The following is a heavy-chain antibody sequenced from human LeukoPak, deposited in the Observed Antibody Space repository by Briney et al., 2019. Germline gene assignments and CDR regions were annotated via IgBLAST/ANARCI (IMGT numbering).Heavy chain of an antibody. Sequence: GGSLRLSSAASGFTFDDYAMHWVRQAPGKGLEWVSGISWNSGSIGYADSVKGRFTISRDNAKNSLYLQMNSLRAEDMALYYCAKDIRSSGWYSYYYMDVWGKGTTVTVSS. J-gene: IGHJ6*03. D-gene: IGHD6-19*01. CDR2: ISWNSGSI. V-gene: IGHV3-9*03. CDR1: GFTFDDYA. CDR3: AKDIRSSGWYSYYYMDV.